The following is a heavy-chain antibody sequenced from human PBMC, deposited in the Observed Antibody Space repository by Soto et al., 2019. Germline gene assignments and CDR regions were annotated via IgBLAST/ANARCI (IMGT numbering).Heavy chain of an antibody. Sequence: WASVQVSCKASGGRFSSYAISWVRQAPGQGLEWMGWIFPIFGTANYAQKFQGRVTITAYKSTSTAYMELSSLRSEDTAVYYCARGNWSYVRDSYYHYGMDDWGQGTTVTVSS. CDR2: IFPIFGTA. CDR3: ARGNWSYVRDSYYHYGMDD. V-gene: IGHV1-69*06. D-gene: IGHD1-7*01. J-gene: IGHJ6*02. CDR1: GGRFSSYA.